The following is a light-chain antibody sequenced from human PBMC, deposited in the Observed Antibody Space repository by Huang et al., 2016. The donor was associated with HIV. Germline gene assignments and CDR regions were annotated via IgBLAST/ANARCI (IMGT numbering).Light chain of an antibody. J-gene: IGKJ4*01. CDR3: QQHYTTPLT. CDR2: WAS. Sequence: DIVMTQSPDSLAVSLGERATINCKSSQSVLYTSNNMNYLTWFHQKPGQPPKLLIYWASTRESGVPDRVSGSGSGTDFTLTISSLQAEDVATYYCQQHYTTPLTFGGGTKVEIK. CDR1: QSVLYTSNNMNY. V-gene: IGKV4-1*01.